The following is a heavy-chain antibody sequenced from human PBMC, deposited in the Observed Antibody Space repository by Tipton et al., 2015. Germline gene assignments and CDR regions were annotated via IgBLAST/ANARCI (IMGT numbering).Heavy chain of an antibody. CDR2: ISAGSST. Sequence: SLRLSCAASGFTFDDYGMSWVRQAPGKGLDWVSVISAGSSTYYGDSVRGRFTVSRDNSKNTVYLQLNSLRAEDTAIYYCAKLGNYYDMVAWGQGTLVTVSP. CDR3: AKLGNYYDMVA. CDR1: GFTFDDYG. D-gene: IGHD3-22*01. V-gene: IGHV3-23*02. J-gene: IGHJ5*02.